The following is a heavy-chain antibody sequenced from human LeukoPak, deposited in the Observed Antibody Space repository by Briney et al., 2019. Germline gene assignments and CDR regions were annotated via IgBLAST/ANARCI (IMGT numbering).Heavy chain of an antibody. CDR2: ISSSSSTI. J-gene: IGHJ4*02. CDR3: ARDRVGATVFDH. CDR1: GGSISSSS. Sequence: ETLSLTCTVSGGSISSSSYYWGWIRQPPGKGLEWVSYISSSSSTIYYAESVKGRFTISRDNAKNSLYLQMNSLRDEDTAVYYCARDRVGATVFDHWGQGTLVTVSS. V-gene: IGHV3-48*02. D-gene: IGHD1-26*01.